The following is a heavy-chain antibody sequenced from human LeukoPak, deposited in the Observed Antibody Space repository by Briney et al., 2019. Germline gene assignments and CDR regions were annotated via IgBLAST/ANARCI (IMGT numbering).Heavy chain of an antibody. D-gene: IGHD6-19*01. Sequence: ASVKVSCKASGGTFSSYAISWVRQAPGQGLEWMGRIIPILGIANYAQKFQGRVTITADKSTSTAYMELSSLRSEDTAVYYCARDLDPTYSSGWYVDYWGQGTLVTVSS. CDR3: ARDLDPTYSSGWYVDY. CDR2: IIPILGIA. CDR1: GGTFSSYA. V-gene: IGHV1-69*04. J-gene: IGHJ4*02.